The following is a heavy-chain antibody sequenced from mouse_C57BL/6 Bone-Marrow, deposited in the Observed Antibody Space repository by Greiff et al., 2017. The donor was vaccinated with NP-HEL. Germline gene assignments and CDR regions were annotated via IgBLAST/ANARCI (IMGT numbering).Heavy chain of an antibody. V-gene: IGHV8-8*01. CDR1: GFSLSTFGMG. CDR2: IWWDDDK. CDR3: ARIRGWLLRFAY. Sequence: QVTLKVCGPGILQPSQTLSLTCSFSGFSLSTFGMGVGWIRQPSGLGLVWLAHIWWDDDKYYNPALKSRLTISKDTSKNQVFLKIANVDSAYTATYYCARIRGWLLRFAYWGQGTLVTVSA. D-gene: IGHD2-3*01. J-gene: IGHJ3*01.